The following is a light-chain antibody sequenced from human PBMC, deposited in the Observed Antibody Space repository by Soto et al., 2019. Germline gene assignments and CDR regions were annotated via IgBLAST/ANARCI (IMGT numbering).Light chain of an antibody. Sequence: DIQMTQSPSSLSASVGDRVTITCRASESIARHLNWYQQKPGKAPKLLIYAASSLQNGVPSRFRGGGSATDFTLTISNLQPEDFATYYCHQSYSTLSNTCVQGTRLEIK. CDR1: ESIARH. V-gene: IGKV1-39*01. J-gene: IGKJ5*01. CDR3: HQSYSTLSNT. CDR2: AAS.